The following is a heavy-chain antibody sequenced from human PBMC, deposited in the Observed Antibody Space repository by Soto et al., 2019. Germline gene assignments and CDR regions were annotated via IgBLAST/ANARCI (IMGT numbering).Heavy chain of an antibody. CDR1: GDSISGHY. D-gene: IGHD6-19*01. J-gene: IGHJ4*02. CDR2: MSYYGST. Sequence: SETLSLTCTVSGDSISGHYWSWIRQPPGKGLEWIGYMSYYGSTNYNRSLQSRVTMSIDTSKNQLSLNLRSVTAADTAVYYCARAPVSVGWYPDYWGQGTLVTVSS. V-gene: IGHV4-59*11. CDR3: ARAPVSVGWYPDY.